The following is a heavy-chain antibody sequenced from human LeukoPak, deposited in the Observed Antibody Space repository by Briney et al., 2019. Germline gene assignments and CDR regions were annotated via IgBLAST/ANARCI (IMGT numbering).Heavy chain of an antibody. CDR3: AKDESRWLVLFYFDH. CDR1: GFTFSSYG. J-gene: IGHJ4*02. D-gene: IGHD6-19*01. CDR2: IRYDGSNA. V-gene: IGHV3-30*02. Sequence: PGGSLRLSCAASGFTFSSYGMHWVRQAPGKGLEWVAFIRYDGSNAYYADSVKGRFTISRDNSKNTLYLQMNSPRVEDTAVYYCAKDESRWLVLFYFDHWGQGTLVTVPS.